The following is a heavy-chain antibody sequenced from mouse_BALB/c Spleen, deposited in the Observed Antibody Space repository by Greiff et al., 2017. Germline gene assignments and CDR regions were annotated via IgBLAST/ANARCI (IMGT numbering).Heavy chain of an antibody. CDR3: ARTHAMDY. Sequence: EVMLVESGGGLVKPGGSLKLSCAASGFTFSSYAMSWVRQTPEKRLEWVASISSGGSTYYPDSVKGRFTISRDNARNILYLQMSSLRSEDTAMYYCARTHAMDYWGQGTSVTVSS. J-gene: IGHJ4*01. V-gene: IGHV5-6-5*01. CDR1: GFTFSSYA. CDR2: ISSGGST.